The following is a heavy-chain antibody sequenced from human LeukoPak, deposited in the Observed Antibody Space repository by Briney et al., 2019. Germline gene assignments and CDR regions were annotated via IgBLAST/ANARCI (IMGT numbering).Heavy chain of an antibody. D-gene: IGHD3-22*01. Sequence: SETLSLTCTVSDDSISSSSYYWGWIRQPPGKGLEWIGNIYYSGSTYYNPSLKSRVTISVDTSKNQFSLRLSSVTAADTAVYYCARGPTYYYDSSGYYFDYWGQGTLVTVSS. J-gene: IGHJ4*02. CDR1: DDSISSSSYY. V-gene: IGHV4-39*01. CDR2: IYYSGST. CDR3: ARGPTYYYDSSGYYFDY.